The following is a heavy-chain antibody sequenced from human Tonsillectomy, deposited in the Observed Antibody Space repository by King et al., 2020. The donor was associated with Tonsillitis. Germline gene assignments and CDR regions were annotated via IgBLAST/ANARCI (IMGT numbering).Heavy chain of an antibody. D-gene: IGHD3-10*01. V-gene: IGHV4-59*01. CDR2: IYYSGST. CDR3: ARAPAYGSGSFPYYYGMDV. J-gene: IGHJ6*02. CDR1: GGSMSNFY. Sequence: QLQESGPGLVKPSETLSLTCTVSGGSMSNFYWSWIRQPPGKGLEWIGYIYYSGSTNYNPSPKSRVTMSVDTSKNQFSLKLSSVTAADTAVYYCARAPAYGSGSFPYYYGMDVWGQGTTVTVSS.